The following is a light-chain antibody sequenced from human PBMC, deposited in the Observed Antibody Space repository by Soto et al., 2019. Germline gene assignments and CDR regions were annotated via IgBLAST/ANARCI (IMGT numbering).Light chain of an antibody. CDR2: DDN. CDR1: SGRFASNS. CDR3: QSHDYSNQV. V-gene: IGLV6-57*03. Sequence: NFMLTQPHSVSESPGKTVTISCTRSSGRFASNSVQWYQQRPGSAPTTVMYDDNQRPSGVPDRFSGSIDRSSNSASLTISGLKTEDEADYYCQSHDYSNQVFGGGTTLTVL. J-gene: IGLJ3*02.